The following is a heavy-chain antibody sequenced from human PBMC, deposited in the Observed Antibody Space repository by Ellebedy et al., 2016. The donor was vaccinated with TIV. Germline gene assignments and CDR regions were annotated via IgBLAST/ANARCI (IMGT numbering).Heavy chain of an antibody. CDR3: AKVKTTVALYYYYYGMDV. CDR1: GFTFSSYA. Sequence: GESLKISCAASGFTFSSYAMSWVRQAPGKGLEWVSAISGSGGSTYYADSVKGRFTISKDNSKNTLYLQMNSLRAEDTAVYYCAKVKTTVALYYYYYGMDVWGQGTTVTVSS. CDR2: ISGSGGST. J-gene: IGHJ6*02. D-gene: IGHD4-23*01. V-gene: IGHV3-23*01.